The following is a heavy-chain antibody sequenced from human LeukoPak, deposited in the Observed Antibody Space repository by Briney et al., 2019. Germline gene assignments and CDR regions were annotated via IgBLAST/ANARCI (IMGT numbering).Heavy chain of an antibody. CDR2: IYYSGST. CDR1: GGSISSSSYY. V-gene: IGHV4-39*07. D-gene: IGHD3-3*01. CDR3: ARETSPTFGVVIMTKHKYYYYMDV. Sequence: PSETLSLTCTVSGGSISSSSYYWGWIRQPPGKGLEWIGSIYYSGSTYYNPSLKSRVTISVGTSKNQFSLKLSSVTAADTAVYYCARETSPTFGVVIMTKHKYYYYMDVWGKGTTVTVSS. J-gene: IGHJ6*03.